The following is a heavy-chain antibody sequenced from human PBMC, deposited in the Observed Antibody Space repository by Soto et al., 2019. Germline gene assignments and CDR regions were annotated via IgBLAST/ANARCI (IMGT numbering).Heavy chain of an antibody. CDR1: GFTLSNYA. Sequence: EVQLVESGGGLGQPGGSLRLSCAASGFTLSNYAVNWVRQAPGKGLEWVSYISSDSRYIYHGDSVKGRFTISRDNARNSVDLQMNSLRGEDTAVYYCARIKLVDFFFINVDVYDMDVWGQGTPVTVSS. J-gene: IGHJ6*02. D-gene: IGHD2-15*01. V-gene: IGHV3-48*01. CDR3: ARIKLVDFFFINVDVYDMDV. CDR2: ISSDSRYI.